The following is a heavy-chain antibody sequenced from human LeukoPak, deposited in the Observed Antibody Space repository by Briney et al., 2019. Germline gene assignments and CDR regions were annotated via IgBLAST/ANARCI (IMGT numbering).Heavy chain of an antibody. CDR2: INPNSGGT. V-gene: IGHV1-2*02. J-gene: IGHJ6*03. D-gene: IGHD2-2*01. CDR3: ARGRRPFRYCSRTSCHNMDV. CDR1: GYTFTGYY. Sequence: ASVKVSCKASGYTFTGYYMHWVRQAPGQGLEWMGWINPNSGGTNYAQKFQGRVTMTRDTSISTAYMELSRLRSDDTAVYYCARGRRPFRYCSRTSCHNMDVWGKGTTVTVSS.